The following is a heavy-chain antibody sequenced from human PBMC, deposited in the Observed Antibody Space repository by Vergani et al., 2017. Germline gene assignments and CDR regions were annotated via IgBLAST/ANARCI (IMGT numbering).Heavy chain of an antibody. J-gene: IGHJ4*02. CDR3: ARSPLRGVIAYYFDY. Sequence: QVQLVQSGAEVKKPGSSVKVSCKASGCTFSSYAISWVRQAPGQGLEWMGGIIPIFGTANYAQKFQGRVTIPADKSTSTAYMELSSLRSEDTAVYYCARSPLRGVIAYYFDYGGQGTLVTVSS. D-gene: IGHD3-10*01. CDR2: IIPIFGTA. CDR1: GCTFSSYA. V-gene: IGHV1-69*06.